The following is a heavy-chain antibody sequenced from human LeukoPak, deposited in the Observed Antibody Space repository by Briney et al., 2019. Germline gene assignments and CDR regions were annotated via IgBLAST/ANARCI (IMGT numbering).Heavy chain of an antibody. CDR1: GYSISSGYY. Sequence: SETLSLTCAVSGYSISSGYYWGWIRQPPGKGLEWIGSIYHSGSTYYNPSLKSRVTISVDTSKNQFSLKLSSVTAADTAVYYCARCGGGDAFDIWGPRTMVTVSS. D-gene: IGHD3-10*01. CDR3: ARCGGGDAFDI. CDR2: IYHSGST. V-gene: IGHV4-38-2*01. J-gene: IGHJ3*02.